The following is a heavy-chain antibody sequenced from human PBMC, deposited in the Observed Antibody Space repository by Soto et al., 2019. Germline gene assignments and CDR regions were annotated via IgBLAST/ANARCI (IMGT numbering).Heavy chain of an antibody. D-gene: IGHD4-17*01. J-gene: IGHJ4*02. CDR2: ISYDGSNK. CDR3: ARDPDGDYSFDY. Sequence: GGSLRLSCAASGFTFSSYAMHWVRQAPGKGLEWVAVISYDGSNKYYADSVKGRFTISRDNSKNTLYLQMSSLRAEDTAVYYCARDPDGDYSFDYWGQGTLVTVSS. CDR1: GFTFSSYA. V-gene: IGHV3-30-3*01.